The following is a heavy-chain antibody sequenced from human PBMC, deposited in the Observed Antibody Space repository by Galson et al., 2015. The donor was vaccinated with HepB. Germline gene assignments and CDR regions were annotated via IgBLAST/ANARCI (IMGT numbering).Heavy chain of an antibody. CDR1: GFIFRTYN. V-gene: IGHV3-21*01. CDR2: ISSSSTYI. CDR3: AREGRHFY. D-gene: IGHD3-3*02. J-gene: IGHJ4*02. Sequence: SLRLSCAASGFIFRTYNMNWVRQAPGKGLEWVSYISSSSTYINYADSVKGRFTISRDNPKSSLYLQMNSLRAEDTAVYYCAREGRHFYWGQGTLVTVSS.